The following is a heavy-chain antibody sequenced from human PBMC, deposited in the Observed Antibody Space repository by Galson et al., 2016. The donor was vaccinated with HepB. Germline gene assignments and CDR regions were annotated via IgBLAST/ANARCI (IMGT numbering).Heavy chain of an antibody. CDR3: ARDPDFWSPLIFDY. CDR1: GFTFSTYS. CDR2: MSSSGSSI. D-gene: IGHD3-3*01. V-gene: IGHV3-48*02. Sequence: SLRLSCAASGFTFSTYSMNWVRQAPGKGLEWISYMSSSGSSIYYADSVKGRFTISRDNANNSLYLQMNSLRDEDTAVYYCARDPDFWSPLIFDYWGQGILVTVS. J-gene: IGHJ4*02.